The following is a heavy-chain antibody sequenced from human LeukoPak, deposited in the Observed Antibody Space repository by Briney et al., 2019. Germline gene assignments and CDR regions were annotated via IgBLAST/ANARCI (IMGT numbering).Heavy chain of an antibody. CDR2: ISWNSGSI. Sequence: GGSLRLSCAASGFTFSSYGMHWVRQAPGKGLEWVSGISWNSGSIGYADSVKGRFTISRDNAKNSLYLQMNSLRAEDTAVYYCARDWAAVGTEFSFDFDYWGQGTLVTVSS. J-gene: IGHJ4*02. D-gene: IGHD6-13*01. CDR3: ARDWAAVGTEFSFDFDY. CDR1: GFTFSSYG. V-gene: IGHV3-9*01.